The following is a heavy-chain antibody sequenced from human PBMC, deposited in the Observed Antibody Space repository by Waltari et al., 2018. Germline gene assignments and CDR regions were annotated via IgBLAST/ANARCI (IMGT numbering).Heavy chain of an antibody. J-gene: IGHJ4*02. CDR2: VRPDNSDT. CDR3: ARHTEDDNGDD. CDR1: GYSFNHYW. D-gene: IGHD1-1*01. V-gene: IGHV5-51*01. Sequence: QLVQSGTEVKKPGESLKLSCKTSGYSFNHYWNGWVRQMPGKGLEWMGIVRPDNSDTRYSPSFRGQVTISADKSISIAYLQWSSLKASDTAIYYCARHTEDDNGDDWGQGTLVTVSS.